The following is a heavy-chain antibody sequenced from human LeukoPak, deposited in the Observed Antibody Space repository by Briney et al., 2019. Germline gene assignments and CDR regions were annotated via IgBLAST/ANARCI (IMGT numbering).Heavy chain of an antibody. CDR2: INAGNGNT. V-gene: IGHV1-3*01. J-gene: IGHJ5*02. CDR3: ARARLLAHNWFDP. CDR1: GYTFTSYA. Sequence: ASVKVSCKASGYTFTSYAMHWVRQAPGQRLEWMGWINAGNGNTKYSQKFQGRVTITRDTSASTAYMELSSLRSEDTAVYYCARARLLAHNWFDPWGQGTLVTVSS.